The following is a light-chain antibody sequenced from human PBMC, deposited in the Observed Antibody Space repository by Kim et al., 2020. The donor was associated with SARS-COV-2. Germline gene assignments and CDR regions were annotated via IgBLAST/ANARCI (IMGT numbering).Light chain of an antibody. CDR3: QLFSSSPPAYT. CDR2: ASS. V-gene: IGKV3-20*01. CDR1: QSVSSTY. Sequence: PRERAPRSCRASQSVSSTYVAWYQQKLGQAPSLLVFASSSRAAGTPDRFSGSGSGTDFTLTISRVEPDDFAVYYCQLFSSSPPAYTFGQGTKLEI. J-gene: IGKJ2*01.